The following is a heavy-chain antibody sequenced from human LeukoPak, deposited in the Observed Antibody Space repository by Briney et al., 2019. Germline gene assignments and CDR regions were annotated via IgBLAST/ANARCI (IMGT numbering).Heavy chain of an antibody. CDR1: GITLSNYG. CDR3: AKRGVVIRAVIIVGFHKEAYYFDY. V-gene: IGHV3-23*01. J-gene: IGHJ4*02. D-gene: IGHD3-10*01. Sequence: GGSLRLSCAVSGITLSNYGTSWVRQAPGKGLEWVAGISDGGGSRNYADSVKGRFTISRDNPKNTLCLQMNSLRAEDTAVYFCAKRGVVIRAVIIVGFHKEAYYFDYWGQGALVTVSS. CDR2: ISDGGGSR.